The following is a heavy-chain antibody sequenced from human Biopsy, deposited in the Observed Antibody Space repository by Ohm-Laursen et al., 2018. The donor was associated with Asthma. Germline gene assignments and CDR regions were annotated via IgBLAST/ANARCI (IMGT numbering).Heavy chain of an antibody. V-gene: IGHV3-30*18. J-gene: IGHJ4*02. Sequence: SLRLSCAASGFTFNKYGMHWVRQAPGKGLDWVAVISFYGSNKNYTDSVKGRFTISRDNSRNTLHLQMNSLRAEDTAVYYCAKDVFPGWELRRGPDYWGQGTLVTVSS. CDR3: AKDVFPGWELRRGPDY. CDR2: ISFYGSNK. D-gene: IGHD1-26*01. CDR1: GFTFNKYG.